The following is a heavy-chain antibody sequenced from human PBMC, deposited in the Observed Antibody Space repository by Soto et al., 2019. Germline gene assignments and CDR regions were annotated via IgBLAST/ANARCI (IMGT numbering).Heavy chain of an antibody. CDR3: ARARAYPCGCDCYMWFDP. CDR1: GGTFSSYT. V-gene: IGHV1-69*02. CDR2: IIPILGIA. Sequence: QVQLVQSGAEVKKPGSSVNVSCKASGGTFSSYTISWVRQAPGQGLEWMGRIIPILGIANYEQKFQGRATITADKATGTAYMELSSRRSEDTAGDYCARARAYPCGCDCYMWFDPWGQGTLVTVSS. J-gene: IGHJ5*02. D-gene: IGHD2-21*02.